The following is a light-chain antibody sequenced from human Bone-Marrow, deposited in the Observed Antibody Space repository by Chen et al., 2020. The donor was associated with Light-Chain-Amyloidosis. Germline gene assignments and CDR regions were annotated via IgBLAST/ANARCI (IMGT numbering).Light chain of an antibody. J-gene: IGLJ3*02. CDR1: GLGVKY. CDR2: QEK. V-gene: IGLV3-1*01. CDR3: QAWDNNSWV. Sequence: SFELNQQPSGSVSPGQTVTITCPGEGLGVKYASWNQQRPGRSPVLVMFQEKKRPSGISERFSGSTSGNTATLTISGTQAVDEAAYYCQAWDNNSWVFGGGTKVTVL.